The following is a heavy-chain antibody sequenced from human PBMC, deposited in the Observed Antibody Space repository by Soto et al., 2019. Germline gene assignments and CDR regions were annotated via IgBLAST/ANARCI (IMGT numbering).Heavy chain of an antibody. Sequence: QVQLVESGGGVVQPGKSLRLSCAASGFTFNTYGMQWVRQAPGKGPEWVAVISYDGSDEYYLDSVKGRFTISRDNPKNTVYLQMNSPRVEETAVYYCAKDLQTRVRGGTAQSDYWGRGTLVTVSS. D-gene: IGHD3-10*01. CDR3: AKDLQTRVRGGTAQSDY. J-gene: IGHJ4*02. V-gene: IGHV3-30*18. CDR1: GFTFNTYG. CDR2: ISYDGSDE.